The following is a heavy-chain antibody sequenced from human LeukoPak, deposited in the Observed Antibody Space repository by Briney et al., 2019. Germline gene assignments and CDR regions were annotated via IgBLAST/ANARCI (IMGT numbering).Heavy chain of an antibody. CDR2: IKQDGSEK. CDR1: GFTFSSYW. V-gene: IGHV3-7*01. D-gene: IGHD5-18*01. Sequence: PGGSLRLSCAASGFTFSSYWMSWVRQAPGKGLEWVANIKQDGSEKYYVDSVKGRFTISRDNAKNSLYLQMNSLRAEDTAVYYCARDRQLWFRDAFDIWGQGTMVTVSS. J-gene: IGHJ3*02. CDR3: ARDRQLWFRDAFDI.